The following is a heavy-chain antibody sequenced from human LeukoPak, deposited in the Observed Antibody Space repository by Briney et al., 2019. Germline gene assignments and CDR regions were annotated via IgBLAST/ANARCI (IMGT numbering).Heavy chain of an antibody. J-gene: IGHJ6*03. D-gene: IGHD5-18*01. Sequence: SETLSLTCNVSGSSISLFYWSWIRQPPGKGLEWIGSFQYNGQSYYNPSLKSRVAMSVDTSKKQLSLRLSSMTAADTAVYYCARDFADTDTRTADVYYTDVWGKGTTVTVSS. V-gene: IGHV4-59*01. CDR2: FQYNGQS. CDR1: GSSISLFY. CDR3: ARDFADTDTRTADVYYTDV.